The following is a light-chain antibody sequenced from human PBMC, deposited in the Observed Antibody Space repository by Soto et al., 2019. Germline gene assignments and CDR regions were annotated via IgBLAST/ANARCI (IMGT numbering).Light chain of an antibody. J-gene: IGKJ4*01. V-gene: IGKV1-39*01. CDR3: QQSYSTPT. CDR1: QSISSY. Sequence: DIQMTQSPSSLSASVGDRVTITCRASQSISSYLNWYQQKPGKAPKLLIYGASSLQSGVPSRFSGSGSGTDFTLTISSLQPEDFATYYCQQSYSTPTFCGGTKVEIK. CDR2: GAS.